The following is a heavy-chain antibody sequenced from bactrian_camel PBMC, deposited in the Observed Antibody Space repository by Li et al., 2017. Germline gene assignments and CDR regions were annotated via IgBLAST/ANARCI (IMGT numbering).Heavy chain of an antibody. D-gene: IGHD6*01. CDR1: GYAFRSNS. CDR2: IYTTGSRT. V-gene: IGHV3S31*01. Sequence: VQLVESGGGSVQAGGSLRLSCTASGYAFRSNSMAWFRQRPGEEREGVAAIYTTGSRTSYADSVKGRFTIFKDVVKNILYLEMANLKPEDTAMYYCAADYGAVVAGLVARSGLKWQDYNYWGQGTQVTVS. J-gene: IGHJ4*01. CDR3: AADYGAVVAGLVARSGLKWQDYNY.